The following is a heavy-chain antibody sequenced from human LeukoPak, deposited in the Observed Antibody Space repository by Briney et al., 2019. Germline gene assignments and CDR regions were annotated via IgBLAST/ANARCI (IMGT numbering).Heavy chain of an antibody. J-gene: IGHJ6*02. CDR1: GFTFSSYS. D-gene: IGHD7-27*01. CDR2: IYSGAGT. CDR3: ARVLGSYYYAMDV. V-gene: IGHV3-53*01. Sequence: GGSLRLSCAASGFTFSSYSMNWVRQAPGKGLEWVSVIYSGAGTHYADSVKGRFTISRDNSKNTLYLQMNSLRVEDTAVYYCARVLGSYYYAMDVWGQGTTVTVSS.